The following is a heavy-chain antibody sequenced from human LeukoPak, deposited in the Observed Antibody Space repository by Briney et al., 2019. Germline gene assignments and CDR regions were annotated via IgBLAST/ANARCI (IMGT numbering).Heavy chain of an antibody. CDR2: ISSRSSTI. CDR3: ARDLSSSLVDY. CDR1: GFTFSSYS. J-gene: IGHJ4*02. Sequence: GGSLRLSCAASGFTFSSYSMNWVRQAPGKGLEWVSYISSRSSTIYYADSVKGRFTISRDNAKNSLYLQMNSLRAEDTAVYYCARDLSSSLVDYWGQGTLVTVSS. V-gene: IGHV3-48*01.